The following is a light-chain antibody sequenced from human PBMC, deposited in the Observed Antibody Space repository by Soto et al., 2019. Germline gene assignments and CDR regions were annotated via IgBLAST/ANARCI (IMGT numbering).Light chain of an antibody. Sequence: QSVLTQPPSVSGAPGQRVTISCTGSSSNIGAGYDVHWYQQLPGTAPKVLIYGNSDRPSGVPDRFSGSKSGTSASLAITGFQAEDEADYYCQSYDSSLSVLYVFGTGTKLTVL. CDR2: GNS. CDR3: QSYDSSLSVLYV. J-gene: IGLJ1*01. CDR1: SSNIGAGYD. V-gene: IGLV1-40*01.